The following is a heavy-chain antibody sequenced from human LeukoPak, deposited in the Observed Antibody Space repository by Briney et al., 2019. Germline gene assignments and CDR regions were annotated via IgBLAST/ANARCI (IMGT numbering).Heavy chain of an antibody. CDR1: GYSISSNYY. V-gene: IGHV4-38-2*02. CDR3: ARFLAGSGWRERFDP. J-gene: IGHJ5*02. CDR2: IYHSGST. D-gene: IGHD6-19*01. Sequence: PSETLSLTCTVSGYSISSNYYWGWIRQPPGKGLEWIGSIYHSGSTNYNPSLKSRVTISVDTSKNQFSLKLSSVTAADTAVYYCARFLAGSGWRERFDPWGQGTLVTVSS.